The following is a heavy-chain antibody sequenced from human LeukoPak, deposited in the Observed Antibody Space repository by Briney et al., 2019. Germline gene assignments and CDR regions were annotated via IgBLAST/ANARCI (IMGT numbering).Heavy chain of an antibody. V-gene: IGHV3-23*01. CDR3: AKSLSGYNSGSYDY. D-gene: IGHD6-19*01. Sequence: GGFLRLSCAASGLTFSSYAMSWVRQAPGEGLEWVSTISGTGVSTYYTDSVKGRFTISRDTSKNTLFLQMDSLRAEDTALYYCAKSLSGYNSGSYDYWGQGTLVTVSS. CDR2: ISGTGVST. J-gene: IGHJ4*02. CDR1: GLTFSSYA.